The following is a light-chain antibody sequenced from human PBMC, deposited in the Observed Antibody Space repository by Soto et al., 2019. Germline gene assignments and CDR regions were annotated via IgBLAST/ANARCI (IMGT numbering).Light chain of an antibody. CDR3: QQYDNWPWT. Sequence: EIVLTQSPATLSLSPGERATLSCRASQSVSNFLAWYQQRPGQAPRLLIYGAFTRATGFPARFSGSGSGTDFTLTITSLQSEDFAVYYCQQYDNWPWTFGQGTKVDIK. CDR2: GAF. V-gene: IGKV3-15*01. CDR1: QSVSNF. J-gene: IGKJ1*01.